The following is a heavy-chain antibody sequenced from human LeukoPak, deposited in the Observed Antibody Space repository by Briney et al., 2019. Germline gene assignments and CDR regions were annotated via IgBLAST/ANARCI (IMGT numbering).Heavy chain of an antibody. CDR1: GDSISNGAYY. V-gene: IGHV4-31*03. CDR3: AREGGTVVTSDY. J-gene: IGHJ4*02. CDR2: IHNSGNT. D-gene: IGHD4-23*01. Sequence: SETLSLTYTVSGDSISNGAYYWSWIRQHPGKGLEWIGYIHNSGNTYYNPSLRRRVIMSLDTSKSQFSLKLNSVTAADTAVYFCAREGGTVVTSDYWGQGTLVTVSS.